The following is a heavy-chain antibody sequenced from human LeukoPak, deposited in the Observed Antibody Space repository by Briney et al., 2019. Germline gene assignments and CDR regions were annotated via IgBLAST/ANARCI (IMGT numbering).Heavy chain of an antibody. D-gene: IGHD3-9*01. CDR3: VRDNDWFRFDN. CDR2: IKEDGSAT. CDR1: GFTFTNYW. Sequence: GGSLRLSCAASGFTFTNYWMTWVRQAPGKGLEWVAHIKEDGSATNYVDSVKGRYTISRDNAKSSLSLQMNSLRVEDTAVYYCVRDNDWFRFDNWGQGTLVTVSS. V-gene: IGHV3-7*01. J-gene: IGHJ4*02.